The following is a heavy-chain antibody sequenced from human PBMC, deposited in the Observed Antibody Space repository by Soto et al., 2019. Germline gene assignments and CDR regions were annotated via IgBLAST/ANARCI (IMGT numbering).Heavy chain of an antibody. D-gene: IGHD6-19*01. J-gene: IGHJ4*02. CDR1: GFTFSSSL. V-gene: IGHV3-74*01. CDR2: INSGASTT. Sequence: GGSLRLSCAASGFTFSSSLVHWVRQAPGKGLVWVSRINSGASTTNYADSVKGRFTISRDNAKNTLYLQMDSLTAEDTAVYYCARGPSGWFGYDYWGQGTLVTVSS. CDR3: ARGPSGWFGYDY.